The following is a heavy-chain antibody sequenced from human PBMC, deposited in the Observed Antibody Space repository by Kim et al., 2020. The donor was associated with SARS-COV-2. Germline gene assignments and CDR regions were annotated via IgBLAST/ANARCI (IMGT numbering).Heavy chain of an antibody. CDR3: ARDSGSYYFDS. CDR2: IRQDGSQK. D-gene: IGHD5-12*01. V-gene: IGHV3-7*03. J-gene: IGHJ4*02. CDR1: GFTFSSYW. Sequence: GGSLRLSCAASGFTFSSYWMGWVRQAPGQGLEWVANIRQDGSQKYYVDSVKGRFTISRDNAENSLYLQMNSLRAEDTAVYFCARDSGSYYFDSWGQGTLVTVSS.